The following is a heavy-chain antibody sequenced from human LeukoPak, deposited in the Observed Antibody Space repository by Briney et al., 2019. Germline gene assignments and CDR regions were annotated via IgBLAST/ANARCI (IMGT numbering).Heavy chain of an antibody. Sequence: GGSLRLSCAASGFTFSSYGMHWVRQAPGKGLEWVAVISYDGSNKYYADSVKGRFTISRDNSKNTLYLQMNSLRAEDTAVYYCAKAYGYGDYLDYWGQGTLVTVPS. CDR3: AKAYGYGDYLDY. J-gene: IGHJ4*02. D-gene: IGHD4/OR15-4a*01. CDR2: ISYDGSNK. V-gene: IGHV3-30*18. CDR1: GFTFSSYG.